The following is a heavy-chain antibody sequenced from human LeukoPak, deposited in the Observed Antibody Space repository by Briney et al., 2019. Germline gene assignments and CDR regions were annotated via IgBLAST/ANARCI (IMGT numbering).Heavy chain of an antibody. CDR2: INPNSGGT. Sequence: ASVKVSCKASEYTFTGYYMHWVRQAPGQGLEWMGWINPNSGGTNFAQKFQGRVTMSRDTSISTAYMELSRLTSDDTAVYYCAKDVYGLGSYSSGVVHYWGQGTLVTVSS. D-gene: IGHD3-10*01. CDR1: EYTFTGYY. J-gene: IGHJ4*02. CDR3: AKDVYGLGSYSSGVVHY. V-gene: IGHV1-2*02.